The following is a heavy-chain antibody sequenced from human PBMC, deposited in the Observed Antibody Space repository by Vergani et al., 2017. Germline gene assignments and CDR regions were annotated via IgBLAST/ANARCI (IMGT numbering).Heavy chain of an antibody. J-gene: IGHJ4*02. V-gene: IGHV4-61*02. CDR3: ARGWGGPIALFDY. CDR1: GGSISSGSYY. Sequence: QVQLQESGPGLVKPSQTLPLTCTVSGGSISSGSYYWSWIRQPAGKGLEWIGRIYTSGSTNYNPSLKSRVTMSVDPSKNQFSLKLSSVTAADTAVYYCARGWGGPIALFDYWGQGTLVTVSS. D-gene: IGHD6-13*01. CDR2: IYTSGST.